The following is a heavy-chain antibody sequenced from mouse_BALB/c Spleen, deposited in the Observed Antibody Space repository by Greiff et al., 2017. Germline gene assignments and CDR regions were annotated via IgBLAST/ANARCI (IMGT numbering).Heavy chain of an antibody. CDR1: GYSITSGYY. CDR2: ISYDGSN. V-gene: IGHV3-6*02. Sequence: EVKLEESGPGLVKPSQSLSLTCSVTGYSITSGYYWNWIRQFPGNKLEWMGYISYDGSNNYNPSLKNRISITRDTSKNQFFLKLNSVTTEDTATYYCATYFDYWGQGTTLTVSS. J-gene: IGHJ2*01. CDR3: ATYFDY.